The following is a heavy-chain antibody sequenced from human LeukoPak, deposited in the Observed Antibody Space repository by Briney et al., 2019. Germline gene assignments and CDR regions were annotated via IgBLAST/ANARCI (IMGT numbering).Heavy chain of an antibody. Sequence: GGSLRLSCEASGFTFSNYWMHWVRQAPGKGLEWVSAISGSGGSTYYADSVKGRFTISRDNSKNTLHLQMNSLRAEDTAVYYCAKDAKPYYYDSSGYYYAGAFDIWGQGTMVTVSS. D-gene: IGHD3-22*01. CDR1: GFTFSNYW. CDR3: AKDAKPYYYDSSGYYYAGAFDI. CDR2: ISGSGGST. J-gene: IGHJ3*02. V-gene: IGHV3-23*01.